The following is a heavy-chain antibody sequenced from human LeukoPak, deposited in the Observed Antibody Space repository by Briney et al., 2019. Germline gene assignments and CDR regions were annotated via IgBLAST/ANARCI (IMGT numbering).Heavy chain of an antibody. CDR3: AKDLTRGSGWYPKTKFFQY. J-gene: IGHJ1*01. CDR1: GFTFDDYG. CDR2: IRYDGSNK. D-gene: IGHD6-19*01. Sequence: GGSLRLSCAASGFTFDDYGMSWVRQAPGKGLEWVAFIRYDGSNKYYADSVKGRFTVSRDNSKNTLYLQMNSLRAEDTAVYYCAKDLTRGSGWYPKTKFFQYWGQGTLVTVSS. V-gene: IGHV3-30*02.